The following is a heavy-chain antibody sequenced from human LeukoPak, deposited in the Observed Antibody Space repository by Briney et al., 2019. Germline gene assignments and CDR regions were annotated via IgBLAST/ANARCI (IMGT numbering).Heavy chain of an antibody. CDR1: GYTFSSYS. Sequence: ASLKVSCTGSGYTFSSYSLSWVRQAPGQGLEWMGWINTYNGHANYAQTFQGRVTMTTDTSTTTAYRDLRSLTSDDPAGYYCARGRGRGTTYYSFAYWGQGTLVTVSA. V-gene: IGHV1-18*01. CDR3: ARGRGRGTTYYSFAY. D-gene: IGHD3/OR15-3a*01. CDR2: INTYNGHA. J-gene: IGHJ4*02.